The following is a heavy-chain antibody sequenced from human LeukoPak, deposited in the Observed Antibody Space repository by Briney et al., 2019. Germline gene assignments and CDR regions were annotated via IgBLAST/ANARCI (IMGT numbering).Heavy chain of an antibody. V-gene: IGHV1-69-2*01. J-gene: IGHJ4*02. D-gene: IGHD6-13*01. CDR2: VDPEDGET. Sequence: ASVKVSCKASGYTFTDYYMHWVQQAPGKGLEWMGRVDPEDGETIYAEKFQGRVTITADTSTDTAYMELGSLRSEDTAVYYCATYSSSWYLDYWGQGTLVTVSS. CDR1: GYTFTDYY. CDR3: ATYSSSWYLDY.